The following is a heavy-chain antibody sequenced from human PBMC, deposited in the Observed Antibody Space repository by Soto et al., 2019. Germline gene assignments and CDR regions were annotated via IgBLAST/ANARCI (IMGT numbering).Heavy chain of an antibody. CDR3: ARALFEYSSSSPSGMDV. J-gene: IGHJ6*02. Sequence: AAVKVSCKACRYTFTCYYMHWVGQAPGQGLEGMGWINPNSGGTNYAQKFQGGVTMTRDTSISTAYMELSRLRSDDTAVYYCARALFEYSSSSPSGMDVWGQGTTVTVPS. CDR2: INPNSGGT. D-gene: IGHD6-6*01. CDR1: RYTFTCYY. V-gene: IGHV1-2*02.